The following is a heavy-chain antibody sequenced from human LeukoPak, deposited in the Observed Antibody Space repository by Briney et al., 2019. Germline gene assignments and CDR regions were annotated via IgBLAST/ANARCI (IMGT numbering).Heavy chain of an antibody. Sequence: SETLSLTCTVSGGSISSSSYYWGWIRQPPGKGQEWIGSIYYSGSTYYNPSLKSRVTISVDTSKNQFSLKLSSVTAADTAVYYCARVNIVATFFLDYWGQGTLVTVSS. CDR1: GGSISSSSYY. V-gene: IGHV4-39*01. D-gene: IGHD5-12*01. CDR2: IYYSGST. J-gene: IGHJ4*02. CDR3: ARVNIVATFFLDY.